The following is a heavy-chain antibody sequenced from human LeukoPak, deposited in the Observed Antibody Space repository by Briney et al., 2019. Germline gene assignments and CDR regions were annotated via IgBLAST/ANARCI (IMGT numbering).Heavy chain of an antibody. CDR2: ISGRGDTI. V-gene: IGHV3-23*01. J-gene: IGHJ4*02. CDR1: GFTFNNFA. CDR3: AKTDFSTGPYDY. D-gene: IGHD4-11*01. Sequence: GGSLRLPCAASGFTFNNFAMNWARQAPGKGLEWVSAISGRGDTIFYADSVKGRFTISRDNSRNTLFLQMNSLRAEDSATYYCAKTDFSTGPYDYWDQGTLVTVSS.